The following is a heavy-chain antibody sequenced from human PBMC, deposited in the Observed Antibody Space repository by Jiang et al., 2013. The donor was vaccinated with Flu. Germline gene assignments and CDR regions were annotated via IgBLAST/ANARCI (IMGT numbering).Heavy chain of an antibody. CDR2: INAGNGNT. V-gene: IGHV1-3*01. D-gene: IGHD5-24*01. Sequence: KVACKASGHTFTSYTILWVRQAPGQRLEWMGWINAGNGNTKYSQKFQDRVTITADKYTGAGYMEVSGLRSDDTAVYYCAKETIEMPTTELVFNYHGMDVWGKGTTLTVSS. CDR1: GHTFTSYT. CDR3: AKETIEMPTTELVFNYHGMDV. J-gene: IGHJ6*04.